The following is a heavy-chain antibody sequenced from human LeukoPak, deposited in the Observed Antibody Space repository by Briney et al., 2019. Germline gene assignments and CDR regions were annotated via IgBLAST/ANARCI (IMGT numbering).Heavy chain of an antibody. CDR2: ITYDGSNK. CDR1: GFTFSSYG. V-gene: IGHV3-30*18. Sequence: PGRPLRLSCAASGFTFSSYGMHWVRQAPGKGLEWVAVITYDGSNKYYADSVKGRFTISRDNSKNTLYLQMNSLRAEDTAVYYCAKDLADELLSYGMDVWGQGTTVTVS. D-gene: IGHD2-2*01. CDR3: AKDLADELLSYGMDV. J-gene: IGHJ6*02.